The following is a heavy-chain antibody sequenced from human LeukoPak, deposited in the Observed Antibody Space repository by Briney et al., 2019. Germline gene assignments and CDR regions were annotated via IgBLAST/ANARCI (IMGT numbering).Heavy chain of an antibody. CDR2: ISGGSSNT. V-gene: IGHV3-23*01. J-gene: IGHJ1*01. D-gene: IGHD3-22*01. CDR3: AKQPPGGYYYESSGYYQYFQH. Sequence: GGSLRLSCAASGFTFSSYAINWVRHAPGKGLEWVSAISGGSSNTYYAHSVKGRFTISRDNSKNTLYLQMNSLRAEDTAVYYCAKQPPGGYYYESSGYYQYFQHWGQGTLVTVSS. CDR1: GFTFSSYA.